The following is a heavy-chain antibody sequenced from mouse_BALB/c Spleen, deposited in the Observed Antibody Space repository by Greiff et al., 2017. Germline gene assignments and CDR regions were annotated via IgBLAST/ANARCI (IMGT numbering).Heavy chain of an antibody. CDR2: IRLKSNNYAT. Sequence: EVKLEESGGGLVQPGGSMKLSCVASGFTFSNYWMNWVRQSPEKGLEWVAEIRLKSNNYATHYAESVKGRFTISRDDSKSSVYLQMNNLRAEDTGIYYCTRSKLDYFDYWGQGTTLTVSS. J-gene: IGHJ2*01. CDR1: GFTFSNYW. D-gene: IGHD3-1*01. V-gene: IGHV6-6*02. CDR3: TRSKLDYFDY.